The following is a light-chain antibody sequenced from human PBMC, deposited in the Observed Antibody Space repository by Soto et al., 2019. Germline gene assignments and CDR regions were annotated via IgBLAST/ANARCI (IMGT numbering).Light chain of an antibody. CDR3: SSHAGSRQVV. Sequence: QSALTQPPSASGSPGQSVTISCTGTSSDIGSSNFVSWYQQHPGKAPKLIIYEVTQRPSGVPDRFSGSKSGNTVSLIVSGLQAEDEADYFCSSHAGSRQVVFGGGTKVTVL. J-gene: IGLJ2*01. CDR2: EVT. V-gene: IGLV2-8*01. CDR1: SSDIGSSNF.